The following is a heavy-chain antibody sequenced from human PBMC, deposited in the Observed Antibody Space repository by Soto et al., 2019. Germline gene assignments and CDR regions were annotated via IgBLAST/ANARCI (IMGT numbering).Heavy chain of an antibody. CDR1: GYTFTSYG. J-gene: IGHJ2*01. D-gene: IGHD3-3*01. CDR2: ISAYNGNT. Sequence: GXSVKVSCKASGYTFTSYGISWVRQAPGQGLEWMGWISAYNGNTNYAQKLQGRVTMTTDTSTSTAYMELRSLRSDDTAVYYCARVLIKIFGGYWYFDLWGRGALVTVSS. CDR3: ARVLIKIFGGYWYFDL. V-gene: IGHV1-18*01.